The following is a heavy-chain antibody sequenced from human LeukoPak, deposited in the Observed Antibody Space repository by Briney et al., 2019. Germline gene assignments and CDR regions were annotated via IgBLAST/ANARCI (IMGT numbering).Heavy chain of an antibody. CDR2: IRSKANSYAT. CDR3: TSTIYGSGSYPFDY. J-gene: IGHJ4*02. V-gene: IGHV3-73*01. Sequence: SGGSLRLSCAASGFTFSGSAMHWVRQASGKGLEWVGRIRSKANSYATAYAASVKGRFTISRDDSKSSAYLQMNSLKTEDTAVYYCTSTIYGSGSYPFDYWGQGTLVTVSS. CDR1: GFTFSGSA. D-gene: IGHD3-10*01.